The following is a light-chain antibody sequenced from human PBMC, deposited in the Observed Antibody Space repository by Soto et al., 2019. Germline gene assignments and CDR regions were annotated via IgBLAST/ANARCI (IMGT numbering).Light chain of an antibody. Sequence: QSALTQTRSVSASPGQSVTIPCSGSSSDVGGYNLVSWYQQKPGEVPKVIIYDVFKRPSGVPDRFFGSKSGNTATLTISGLQGDDEADFHCCSYAGRFIWLFGGGTKLTVL. CDR2: DVF. V-gene: IGLV2-11*01. CDR3: CSYAGRFIWL. J-gene: IGLJ3*02. CDR1: SSDVGGYNL.